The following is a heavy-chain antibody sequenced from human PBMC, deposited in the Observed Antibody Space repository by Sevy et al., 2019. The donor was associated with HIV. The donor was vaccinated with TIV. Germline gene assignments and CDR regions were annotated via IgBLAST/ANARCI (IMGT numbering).Heavy chain of an antibody. Sequence: SETLSLTCAVYGGSFSGYYWSWIRQPPGKGLEWIGEINHSGSTNYNPSLKSRVTISVDTSKNQFSLKLSSVTAADTAVYDCARGMAAAGTGIDYWGQGTLVTVSS. D-gene: IGHD6-13*01. CDR2: INHSGST. CDR1: GGSFSGYY. CDR3: ARGMAAAGTGIDY. V-gene: IGHV4-34*01. J-gene: IGHJ4*02.